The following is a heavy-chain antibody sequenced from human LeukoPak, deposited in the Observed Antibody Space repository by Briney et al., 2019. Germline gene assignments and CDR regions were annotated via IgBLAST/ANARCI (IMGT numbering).Heavy chain of an antibody. V-gene: IGHV1-18*01. CDR2: ISAYNGNT. Sequence: ASVKVSCKASGYTFTSYGISWVRQAPGQGLEWMGWISAYNGNTNYAQKLQGRVTMTTDTSTSTAYMELRSLRSDGTAVYYCARDYYDSSEPFFDYWGQGTLVTVSS. J-gene: IGHJ4*02. D-gene: IGHD3-22*01. CDR1: GYTFTSYG. CDR3: ARDYYDSSEPFFDY.